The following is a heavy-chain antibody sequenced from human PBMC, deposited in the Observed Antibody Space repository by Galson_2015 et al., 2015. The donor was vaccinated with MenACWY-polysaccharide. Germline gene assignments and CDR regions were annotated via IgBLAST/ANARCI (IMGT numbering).Heavy chain of an antibody. CDR1: GFTFSAYS. CDR3: ARDSGTAGADDF. CDR2: ISGDSRTI. D-gene: IGHD6-13*01. V-gene: IGHV3-48*02. Sequence: SLRLSCAAPGFTFSAYSMTWVRQAPGKGLEWVSYISGDSRTIFYAESMKGRFTISRDNAGNSLYLQMNSLRNEDTALYYCARDSGTAGADDFWGQGTLVTVSS. J-gene: IGHJ4*02.